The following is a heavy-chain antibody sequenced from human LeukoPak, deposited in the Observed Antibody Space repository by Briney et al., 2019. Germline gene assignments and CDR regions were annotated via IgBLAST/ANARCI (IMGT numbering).Heavy chain of an antibody. Sequence: ASVKVSCKASGGTFSSYAISWVRQAPGQGLEWMGGIIPIFGTANYAQKFQGRVTITADESTSTAYMELSSLRSEDTAVYYCARGLDYDILTGYYKNYFDYWGQGTLVTVSS. D-gene: IGHD3-9*01. CDR1: GGTFSSYA. V-gene: IGHV1-69*01. J-gene: IGHJ4*02. CDR2: IIPIFGTA. CDR3: ARGLDYDILTGYYKNYFDY.